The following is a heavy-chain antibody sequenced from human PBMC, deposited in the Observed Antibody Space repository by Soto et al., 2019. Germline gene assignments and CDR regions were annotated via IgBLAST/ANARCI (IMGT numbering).Heavy chain of an antibody. Sequence: QVQLVESGGGVVQPGRSLRLSCAASGFTFSSYGMHWVRQAPGKGLEWVAVISYDGSNKYYADSVKGRFTISRDNSKNTLYLQMNSLRAEDTAVYYCVKDRLHDWYFDLWGRGTLVTVSS. CDR1: GFTFSSYG. CDR2: ISYDGSNK. CDR3: VKDRLHDWYFDL. J-gene: IGHJ2*01. V-gene: IGHV3-30*18.